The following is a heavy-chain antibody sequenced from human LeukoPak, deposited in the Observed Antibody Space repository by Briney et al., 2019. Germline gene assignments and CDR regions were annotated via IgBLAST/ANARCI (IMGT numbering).Heavy chain of an antibody. Sequence: PSETLSLTCTVSGGSISSYYWSWIRQPPGKGLEWIGYIYYSGSTNYNPSLKSRVTISVDTSKNQFSLKPSSVTAADTAVYYCAGAQKLPQYYFDYWGQGTLVTVSS. CDR3: AGAQKLPQYYFDY. CDR2: IYYSGST. CDR1: GGSISSYY. J-gene: IGHJ4*02. D-gene: IGHD2-15*01. V-gene: IGHV4-59*01.